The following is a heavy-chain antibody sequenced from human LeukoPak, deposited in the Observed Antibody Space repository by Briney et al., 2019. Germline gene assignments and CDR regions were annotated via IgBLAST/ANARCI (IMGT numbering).Heavy chain of an antibody. CDR3: ARTANFAAGYYIDY. CDR2: ISGSSRHK. D-gene: IGHD6-13*01. V-gene: IGHV3-21*01. CDR1: GFTFSSYT. Sequence: GSLRLSCAASGFTFSSYTMNWVRQAPGKGLEWVSSISGSSRHKYYADSVKGRFTISRDNAKNSLYLQMNSLRAEDTAAYYCARTANFAAGYYIDYWGQGTLVTVSS. J-gene: IGHJ4*02.